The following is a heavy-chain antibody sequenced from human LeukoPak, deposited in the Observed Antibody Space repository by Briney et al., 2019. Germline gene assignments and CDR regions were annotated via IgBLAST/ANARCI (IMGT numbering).Heavy chain of an antibody. Sequence: ASVKVSCKASGYTFTGYYIHWVRQAPGQGLEWMAWINPNSGGTNYAQKFQGRVTMTRDTSISTAYMELSRLRSDDTAVYYCARECKTNYGDWLAYWGQGTLVTVSS. V-gene: IGHV1-2*02. CDR1: GYTFTGYY. D-gene: IGHD4-17*01. CDR2: INPNSGGT. J-gene: IGHJ4*02. CDR3: ARECKTNYGDWLAY.